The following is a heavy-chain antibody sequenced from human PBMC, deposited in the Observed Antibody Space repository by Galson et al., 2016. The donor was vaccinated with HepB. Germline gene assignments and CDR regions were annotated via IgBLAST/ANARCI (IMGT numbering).Heavy chain of an antibody. Sequence: SLRLSCAASGFMFSGYWMNWVRQAPGKGLEWVATINQDGSGKYYVDSVKGRFTISRDNTKNSLHLQMNSLRAEDTAVYYCASDIVVEPAAWGRGTLVTVPS. V-gene: IGHV3-7*03. CDR1: GFMFSGYW. CDR3: ASDIVVEPAA. D-gene: IGHD2-2*01. CDR2: INQDGSGK. J-gene: IGHJ5*02.